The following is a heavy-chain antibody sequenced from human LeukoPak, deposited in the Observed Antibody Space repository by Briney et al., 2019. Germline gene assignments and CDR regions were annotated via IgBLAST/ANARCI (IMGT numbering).Heavy chain of an antibody. J-gene: IGHJ4*02. Sequence: GGSLRLSCAASGFTFSSYAMHWVRQAPGKGLEWVAVISYDGSNKYYADSVKGRFTISRDNSKNTLYLQMNSLRVEDTAVYYCARDLPSNYYYDSSGYYYWGQGTLVTVSS. D-gene: IGHD3-22*01. CDR3: ARDLPSNYYYDSSGYYY. V-gene: IGHV3-30*04. CDR2: ISYDGSNK. CDR1: GFTFSSYA.